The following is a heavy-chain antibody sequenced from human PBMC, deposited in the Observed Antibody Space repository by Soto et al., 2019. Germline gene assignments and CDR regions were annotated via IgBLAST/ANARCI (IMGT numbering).Heavy chain of an antibody. D-gene: IGHD3-10*01. CDR1: GFTFSSYA. V-gene: IGHV3-30-3*01. CDR3: ARESYYGSGSYYNYYYYGMDV. CDR2: ISYDGSNK. Sequence: LSLTCAASGFTFSSYAMHWVRQAPGKGLEWVAVISYDGSNKYYADSVKGRFTISRDNSKNTLYLQMNSLRAEDTAVYYCARESYYGSGSYYNYYYYGMDVWGQGTTVTVSS. J-gene: IGHJ6*02.